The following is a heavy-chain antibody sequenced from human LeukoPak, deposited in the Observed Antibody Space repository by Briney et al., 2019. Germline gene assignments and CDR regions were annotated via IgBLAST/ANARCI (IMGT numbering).Heavy chain of an antibody. V-gene: IGHV3-21*01. CDR2: IRSGSSYI. D-gene: IGHD3-10*01. Sequence: SGGSLRLSCAASGFTFSSYNMSWVRQAPGKGMEWVSSIRSGSSYIYYADSVKGRFTISRDNPKNSLYLQMNSLRAEDTAVYYCARAWGYYGSGRGPNYYYYGMDVWGQGTTVTVSS. CDR3: ARAWGYYGSGRGPNYYYYGMDV. J-gene: IGHJ6*02. CDR1: GFTFSSYN.